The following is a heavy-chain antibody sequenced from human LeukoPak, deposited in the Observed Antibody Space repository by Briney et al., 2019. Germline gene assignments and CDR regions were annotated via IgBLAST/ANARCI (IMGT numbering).Heavy chain of an antibody. Sequence: ASVEVSCKASGYTFSNYYMHWVRQAPGQGLEWMGIINPSGGSTSYAQKFQGRVTMTRDMSTSTVYMELSSLRSDDTAVYYCARSFGASQQYSSSWYYYYMDVWGKGTTVTVSS. CDR2: INPSGGST. CDR1: GYTFSNYY. J-gene: IGHJ6*03. CDR3: ARSFGASQQYSSSWYYYYMDV. D-gene: IGHD6-13*01. V-gene: IGHV1-46*01.